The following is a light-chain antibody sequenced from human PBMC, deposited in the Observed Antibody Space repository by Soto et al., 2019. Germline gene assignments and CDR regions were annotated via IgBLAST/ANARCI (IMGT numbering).Light chain of an antibody. CDR1: SSDVGGYNY. CDR2: GVS. J-gene: IGLJ2*01. V-gene: IGLV2-14*03. Sequence: QSALTQPASVSGSPGQSITISCTGTSSDVGGYNYVSWYQQHPGKAPKLMIYGVSNRPSGVSNRFSGSKSGNTASLTISGLQAEDEADYYCSSYTSSSTLVVFGGETKLTVL. CDR3: SSYTSSSTLVV.